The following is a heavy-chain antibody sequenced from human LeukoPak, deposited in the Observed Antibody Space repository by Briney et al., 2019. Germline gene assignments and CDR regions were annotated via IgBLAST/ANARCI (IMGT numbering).Heavy chain of an antibody. Sequence: PGWSLRLSCAASGFTFSSYSMNWVRQAPGKGLEWVSSISSSSSYIYYADSVKGRFTISRDNAKNSLYLQMNSLRAEDTAVYYCARGGVTKLDYWGQGTLVTVSS. J-gene: IGHJ4*02. CDR3: ARGGVTKLDY. CDR1: GFTFSSYS. CDR2: ISSSSSYI. D-gene: IGHD2-8*02. V-gene: IGHV3-21*01.